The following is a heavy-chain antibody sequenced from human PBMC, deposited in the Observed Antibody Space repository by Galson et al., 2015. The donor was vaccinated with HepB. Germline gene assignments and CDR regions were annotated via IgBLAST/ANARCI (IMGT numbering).Heavy chain of an antibody. V-gene: IGHV4-61*09. J-gene: IGHJ5*02. CDR3: ARDEGEGYRYRKWFDP. CDR2: IYTSGNT. CDR1: GASISSGSDY. D-gene: IGHD5-18*01. Sequence: TLSLTCTVSGASISSGSDYWSWIRQPAGKGLEWIGHIYTSGNTSYNPSLKSRVTMSVDTSKNQFSLKLSSVTAADTAVYYCARDEGEGYRYRKWFDPWGQGTLVTASS.